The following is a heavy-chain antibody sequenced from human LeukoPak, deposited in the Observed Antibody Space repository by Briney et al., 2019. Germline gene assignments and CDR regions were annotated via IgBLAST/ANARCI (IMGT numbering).Heavy chain of an antibody. CDR1: GFTFSSYS. CDR2: ISSSSSYI. D-gene: IGHD1-26*01. CDR3: ARDSWELLLSPYYFDY. V-gene: IGHV3-21*01. Sequence: PGGSLRLSCAASGFTFSSYSMTGVRQAPGKGLEWVSSISSSSSYIYYADSVKGRFTISRDNAKNSLYLQMNSLRAEDTAVYYCARDSWELLLSPYYFDYWGQGTLVTVSS. J-gene: IGHJ4*02.